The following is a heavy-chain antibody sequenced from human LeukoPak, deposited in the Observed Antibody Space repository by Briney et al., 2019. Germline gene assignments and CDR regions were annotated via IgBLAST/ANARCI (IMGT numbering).Heavy chain of an antibody. V-gene: IGHV3-74*01. J-gene: IGHJ3*02. Sequence: GGSLGLSCAASGFTFSSYWMHWVRQAPGKGLVWVSRINSDGSSTSYADSVKGRFTISRDNAKNTLYLQMNSLRAEDTAVYYCARLYGSGSYYNGAFDIWGQGTMVTVSS. D-gene: IGHD3-10*01. CDR2: INSDGSST. CDR3: ARLYGSGSYYNGAFDI. CDR1: GFTFSSYW.